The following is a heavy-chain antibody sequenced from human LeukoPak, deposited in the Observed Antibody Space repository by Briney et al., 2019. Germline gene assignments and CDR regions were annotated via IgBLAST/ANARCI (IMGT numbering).Heavy chain of an antibody. CDR3: AILTYYYDSSGDNAFDI. V-gene: IGHV3-11*04. D-gene: IGHD3-22*01. Sequence: GSLRLSCAVSGFTFSDYYMSWIRQAPGKGLEWVSYISSSSSTIYYADTVKGRFTISRDNAKNSLYLQMNSLRAEDTAVYYCAILTYYYDSSGDNAFDIWGQGTMVTVSS. J-gene: IGHJ3*02. CDR1: GFTFSDYY. CDR2: ISSSSSTI.